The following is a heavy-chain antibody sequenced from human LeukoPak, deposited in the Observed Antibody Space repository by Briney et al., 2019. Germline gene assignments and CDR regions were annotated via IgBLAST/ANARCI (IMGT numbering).Heavy chain of an antibody. D-gene: IGHD2-21*01. CDR2: IYPGDSDT. CDR1: GYSFTSYW. J-gene: IGHJ4*02. Sequence: GESLKISCKGSGYSFTSYWIGWVRQMPGKGLEWMGIIYPGDSDTRYSPSFQGQVTISADKSISTAYLQWSSLKASDTAMYYCARRRIAIRSLQEASLDYFDYWGQGTLVTVSP. V-gene: IGHV5-51*01. CDR3: ARRRIAIRSLQEASLDYFDY.